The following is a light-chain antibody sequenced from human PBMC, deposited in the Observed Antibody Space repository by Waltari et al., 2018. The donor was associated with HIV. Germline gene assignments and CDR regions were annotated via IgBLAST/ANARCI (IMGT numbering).Light chain of an antibody. CDR3: SAFVASSSWV. Sequence: SALTQPRSVSGSPGQSVSISCTGAASPLRDPNFVSWYPQHAVRVPRVLILDVDRRPSDVPGRFSASKSGDTASLTISWLQPDDEALYFCSAFVASSSWVFGGGTQL. CDR1: ASPLRDPNF. CDR2: DVD. J-gene: IGLJ3*02. V-gene: IGLV2-11*01.